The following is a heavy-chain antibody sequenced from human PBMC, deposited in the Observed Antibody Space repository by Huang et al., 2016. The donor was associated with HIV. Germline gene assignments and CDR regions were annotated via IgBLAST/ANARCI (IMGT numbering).Heavy chain of an antibody. CDR2: INHLGSP. CDR1: GGSLSGYY. J-gene: IGHJ5*02. D-gene: IGHD3-10*01. CDR3: ARDATKNPRGWFDP. V-gene: IGHV4-34*02. Sequence: QVHLQPWGAGLLKSAETLSLTCAVYGGSLSGYYWSWLRQTPGKGLEWIGEINHLGSPNYNPALKIRVSISMDGSKKQFSLKLRSISDADTAVYSCARDATKNPRGWFDPWGQGTLVTVSS.